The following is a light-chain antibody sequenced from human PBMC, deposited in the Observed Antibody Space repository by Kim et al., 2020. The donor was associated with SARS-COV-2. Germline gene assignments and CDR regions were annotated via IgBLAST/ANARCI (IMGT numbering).Light chain of an antibody. CDR2: STN. J-gene: IGLJ1*01. Sequence: PGQGSTSSCAGDSSKSGITSVNWYQQLPRPAPKLRIYSTNRRPAGVPDRFSGSKSGTSASLAISGLQSEDEADYYCATWDDSSYVFGTGTKFTVL. CDR3: ATWDDSSYV. V-gene: IGLV1-44*01. CDR1: SSKSGITS.